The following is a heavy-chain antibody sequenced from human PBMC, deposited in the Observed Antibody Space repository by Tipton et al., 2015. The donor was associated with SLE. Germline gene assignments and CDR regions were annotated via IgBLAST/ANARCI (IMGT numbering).Heavy chain of an antibody. D-gene: IGHD2-21*01. CDR3: ARSPAYCGGDCYDNWFDP. V-gene: IGHV4-59*08. J-gene: IGHJ5*02. Sequence: TLSLTCTVSGVSIRSYYWSWIRQPPGKGLEWIGYIYYSGSTNYNPSLKSRVTMSVDTSNNQFSLNLISVTAADTAVYFCARSPAYCGGDCYDNWFDPWGQGTLVTVSS. CDR1: GVSIRSYY. CDR2: IYYSGST.